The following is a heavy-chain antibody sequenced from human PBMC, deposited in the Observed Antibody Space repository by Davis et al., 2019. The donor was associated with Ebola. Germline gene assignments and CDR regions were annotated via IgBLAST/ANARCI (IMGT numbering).Heavy chain of an antibody. CDR1: RGTFSSYA. J-gene: IGHJ6*02. D-gene: IGHD3-3*01. CDR3: ARGEGGTVLRFLEWLGYYGMDV. Sequence: ASVKVSCKASRGTFSSYAISCARHLTGQGPEWMGWMNPNSGNTGYAQKFQGRVTMTRNTSISTAYMELSSLRSEDTAVYYCARGEGGTVLRFLEWLGYYGMDVWGQGTTVTVSS. V-gene: IGHV1-8*02. CDR2: MNPNSGNT.